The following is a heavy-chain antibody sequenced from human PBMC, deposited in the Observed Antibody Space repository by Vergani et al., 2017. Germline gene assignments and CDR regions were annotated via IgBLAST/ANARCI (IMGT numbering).Heavy chain of an antibody. CDR2: IYHSGST. CDR3: ARLPHLYDFWSGYHDAFDI. D-gene: IGHD3-3*01. Sequence: QLQLQESGSGLVKPSQTLSLTCAVSGGSISSGGYSWSWIRQPPGKGLEWIGYIYHSGSTYYNPSLKSRVTISVDRSKNQFSLKLSSVTAADTAVYYCARLPHLYDFWSGYHDAFDIWGQGTMVTVSS. J-gene: IGHJ3*02. V-gene: IGHV4-30-2*02. CDR1: GGSISSGGYS.